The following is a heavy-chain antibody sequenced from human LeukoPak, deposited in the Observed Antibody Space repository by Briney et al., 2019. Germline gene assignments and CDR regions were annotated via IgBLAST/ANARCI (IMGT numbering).Heavy chain of an antibody. J-gene: IGHJ3*02. Sequence: SETLSLTCIVTGGSIGDYYWSWIRQAPGWGLEWIAYMHYSGIQNYNPSLKSRATVSIATSINQFSLRVDSVTAADTAVYYCARHGGSAFYFHHQRAFDIWGQGTVVTVSS. V-gene: IGHV4-59*08. CDR1: GGSIGDYY. CDR2: MHYSGIQ. D-gene: IGHD3-10*01. CDR3: ARHGGSAFYFHHQRAFDI.